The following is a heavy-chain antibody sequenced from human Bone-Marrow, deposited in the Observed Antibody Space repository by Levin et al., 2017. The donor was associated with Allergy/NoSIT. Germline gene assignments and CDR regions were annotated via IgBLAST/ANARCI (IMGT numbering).Heavy chain of an antibody. V-gene: IGHV4-4*02. D-gene: IGHD4-17*01. J-gene: IGHJ4*02. Sequence: SQTLSLPCAVSGGSISSSNWWSWVRQPPGKGLEWIGEMYHSGGTNYNPSLKSRVTLSLDKSKNHFSLRLTSVTAADTAVYYCARDHPDYGDTHFDYWGQGTLVTVSS. CDR3: ARDHPDYGDTHFDY. CDR2: MYHSGGT. CDR1: GGSISSSNW.